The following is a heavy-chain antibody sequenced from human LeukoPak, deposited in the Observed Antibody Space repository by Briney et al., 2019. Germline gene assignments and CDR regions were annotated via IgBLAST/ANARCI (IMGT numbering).Heavy chain of an antibody. CDR2: ISSSGGST. V-gene: IGHV3-23*01. J-gene: IGHJ6*02. Sequence: GGSLRLSCAASGFTFSRCAMSWVRQVPGKGLEWVSVISSSGGSTYYADSVKGRFTISRDNSKNTLYLQMNSLRAEDTAVYYCAKGGGPGREDLGYGMDVWGQGTTVTVSS. D-gene: IGHD3-16*01. CDR1: GFTFSRCA. CDR3: AKGGGPGREDLGYGMDV.